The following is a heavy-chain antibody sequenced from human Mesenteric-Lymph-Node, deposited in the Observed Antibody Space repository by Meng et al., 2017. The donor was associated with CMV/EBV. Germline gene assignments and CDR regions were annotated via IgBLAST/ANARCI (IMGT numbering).Heavy chain of an antibody. V-gene: IGHV4-61*01. CDR2: IYYSGST. J-gene: IGHJ4*02. D-gene: IGHD2-2*01. Sequence: GSLRLSCTVSGDSVSSGSYYWSWIRQSPGKGLEWIGYIYYSGSTKYNPSLKSRVTISVDRSRNQFSLRLSSVTAADTAVYFCAREGAPGCPSSAGCYIDYWGQGSLVTVSS. CDR1: GDSVSSGSYY. CDR3: AREGAPGCPSSAGCYIDY.